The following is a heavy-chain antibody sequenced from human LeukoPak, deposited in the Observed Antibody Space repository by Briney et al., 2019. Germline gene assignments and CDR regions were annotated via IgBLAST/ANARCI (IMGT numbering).Heavy chain of an antibody. CDR1: GGSISSYY. J-gene: IGHJ4*02. D-gene: IGHD5-12*01. V-gene: IGHV4-34*01. Sequence: SETLSLTCTVSGGSISSYYWSWIRQPPGKGLEWIGEINHSGSTNYNPSLKSRVTISVDTSKNQFSLKLSSVTAADTAVYYCARSGRNSGYLKRVYYFDYWGQGTLVTVSS. CDR2: INHSGST. CDR3: ARSGRNSGYLKRVYYFDY.